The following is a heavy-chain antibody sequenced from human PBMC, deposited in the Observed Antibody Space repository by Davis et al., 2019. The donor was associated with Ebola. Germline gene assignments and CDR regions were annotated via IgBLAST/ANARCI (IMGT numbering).Heavy chain of an antibody. V-gene: IGHV4-39*02. J-gene: IGHJ4*02. D-gene: IGHD4-17*01. CDR3: ARDLGDGDYGFDY. CDR1: GGSISSSSYY. Sequence: SETLSLTCTVSGGSISSSSYYWGWIRQPPGKGLEWIGSIYYSGSTYYNPSLKSRVTISVDTSKNQFSLKLSSVTAVDTAVYYCARDLGDGDYGFDYWGQGNLVNVSS. CDR2: IYYSGST.